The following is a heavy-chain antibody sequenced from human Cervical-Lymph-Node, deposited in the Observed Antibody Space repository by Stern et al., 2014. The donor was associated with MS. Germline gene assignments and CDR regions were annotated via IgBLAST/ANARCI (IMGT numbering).Heavy chain of an antibody. CDR1: GDIFSTYS. J-gene: IGHJ6*02. Sequence: QVQLVQSGAEVKKPGSSVKVSCKASGDIFSTYSITWVRQAPGQGLEWMGRIIPMFGIANYAQKVQGRLTITADTSTSTAYMELSSLRSEDTAVFYCARDLPSAGYGMDVWGQGTTVTVSS. CDR3: ARDLPSAGYGMDV. D-gene: IGHD3-10*01. CDR2: IIPMFGIA. V-gene: IGHV1-69*09.